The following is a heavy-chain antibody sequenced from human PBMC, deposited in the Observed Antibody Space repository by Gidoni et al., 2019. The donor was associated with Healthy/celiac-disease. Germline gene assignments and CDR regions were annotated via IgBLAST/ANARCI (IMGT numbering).Heavy chain of an antibody. CDR2: ISSSGSTI. D-gene: IGHD3-3*01. Sequence: QVQLVEPGGGLVKPGGSLRLSCAASGFTFSDYFMCWIRQAPGKGLEWVSYISSSGSTIYYADSVKGRFTISRDNAKNSLYLQMNSLRDEDTAVYYCARDGGDYDFWSGYGNDAFDIWGQGTMVTVSS. CDR3: ARDGGDYDFWSGYGNDAFDI. CDR1: GFTFSDYF. V-gene: IGHV3-11*01. J-gene: IGHJ3*02.